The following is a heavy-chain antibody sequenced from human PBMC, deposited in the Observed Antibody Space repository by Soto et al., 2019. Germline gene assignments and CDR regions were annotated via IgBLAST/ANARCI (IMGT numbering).Heavy chain of an antibody. CDR3: ARQTSVGTGPFSPSGWFGYFDF. D-gene: IGHD6-19*01. Sequence: QVQLQESGPGLVKPSETLSLTCSVSGDSINNYYWGWIRQPPGKGLEWIGYIYSAGATRYNPSLESRVTISVDTSRNHVSLKLTSVTAADTAVYYCARQTSVGTGPFSPSGWFGYFDFWGQGGLVTVSS. CDR2: IYSAGAT. V-gene: IGHV4-59*01. J-gene: IGHJ4*02. CDR1: GDSINNYY.